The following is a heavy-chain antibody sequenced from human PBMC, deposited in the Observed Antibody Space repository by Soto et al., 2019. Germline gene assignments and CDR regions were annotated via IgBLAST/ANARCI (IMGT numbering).Heavy chain of an antibody. D-gene: IGHD3-22*01. CDR2: ISSNGGST. J-gene: IGHJ4*02. CDR3: VKDYYDSSGQGFFDY. CDR1: GFTFSSYA. V-gene: IGHV3-64D*06. Sequence: GGSLRLSCSASGFTFSSYAMHWVRQAPGKGLEYVSAISSNGGSTYYADSVKGRFTISRDNSKNTLYLQMSSLRAEDTAVYYCVKDYYDSSGQGFFDYWGQGTLVTVSS.